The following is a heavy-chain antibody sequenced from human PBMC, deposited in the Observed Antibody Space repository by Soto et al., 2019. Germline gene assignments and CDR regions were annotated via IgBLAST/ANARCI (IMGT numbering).Heavy chain of an antibody. V-gene: IGHV3-15*07. Sequence: EVQLVESGGGLVTPGGSLTLSCAASGFSFSPAWMNWVRQAPGKGPEWVGLIKSKGGGGTADYAAPVKGRVIISRDESKKTIYLQMNSLIPEDTALYYCIWQQDFYYGRAVWGQGTTVTVSS. CDR1: GFSFSPAW. J-gene: IGHJ6*01. CDR2: IKSKGGGGTA. D-gene: IGHD6-13*01. CDR3: IWQQDFYYGRAV.